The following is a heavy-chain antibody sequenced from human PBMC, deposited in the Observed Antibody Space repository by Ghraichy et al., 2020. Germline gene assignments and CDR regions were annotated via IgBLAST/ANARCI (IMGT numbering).Heavy chain of an antibody. J-gene: IGHJ6*03. Sequence: SETLSLTCAINTGSLRRYWWSTIRNPRDMQIARIEQINHTGSTNYNPSLKSRVTISVDTSNNQFSLKLSSVTATDTAVYYCRQYQLLYYYYYMDVWGKGTTGPVS. CDR2: INHTGST. V-gene: IGHV4-34*01. CDR3: RQYQLLYYYYYMDV. D-gene: IGHD2-2*01. CDR1: TGSLRRYW.